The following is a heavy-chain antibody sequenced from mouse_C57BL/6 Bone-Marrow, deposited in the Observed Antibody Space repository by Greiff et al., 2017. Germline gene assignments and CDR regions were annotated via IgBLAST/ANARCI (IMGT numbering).Heavy chain of an antibody. CDR3: ARLRAWFAY. J-gene: IGHJ3*01. V-gene: IGHV5-9*01. Sequence: EVMLVESGGGLVKPGGSLKLSCAASGFTFSSYTMSWVRQTPEKRLEWVATISGGGGNTYYPDSVKGRFTISSDNAKNTLYLQMSSLRSEDTALYYCARLRAWFAYWGQGTLVTVSA. CDR1: GFTFSSYT. CDR2: ISGGGGNT. D-gene: IGHD1-1*01.